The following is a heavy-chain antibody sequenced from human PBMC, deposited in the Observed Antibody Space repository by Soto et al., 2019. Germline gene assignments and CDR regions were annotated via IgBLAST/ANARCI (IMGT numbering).Heavy chain of an antibody. Sequence: GGSLRLSCAASGFTLSDYYMSCIRQAPGRGLEGVSYISSSGSTIYYADSVNGRFTISMDNAKNSLYLQMNSLRAEYTAVYYCAREKGYSYANDAFDIWGQGTMLTVSS. CDR3: AREKGYSYANDAFDI. J-gene: IGHJ3*02. CDR1: GFTLSDYY. D-gene: IGHD5-18*01. CDR2: ISSSGSTI. V-gene: IGHV3-11*01.